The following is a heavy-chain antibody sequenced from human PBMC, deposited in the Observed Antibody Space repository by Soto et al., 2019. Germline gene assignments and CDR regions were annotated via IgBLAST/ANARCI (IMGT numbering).Heavy chain of an antibody. Sequence: PSETLSLTCTVSGGSISSYYWSWIRQPPGKGLEWIGYIYYSGSTNYNPSLKSRVTISVDTSKNQFSLKLSSVTAADTAVYYCALRGPYFSGGAWPTANPFDLWGQGTMVTGSS. V-gene: IGHV4-59*12. CDR1: GGSISSYY. CDR2: IYYSGST. D-gene: IGHD2-15*01. J-gene: IGHJ3*01. CDR3: ALRGPYFSGGAWPTANPFDL.